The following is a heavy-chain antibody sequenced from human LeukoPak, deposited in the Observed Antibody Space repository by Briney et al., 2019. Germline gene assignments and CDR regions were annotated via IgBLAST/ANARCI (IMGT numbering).Heavy chain of an antibody. CDR1: GDSISSGDYY. D-gene: IGHD5-12*01. J-gene: IGHJ6*03. CDR2: ISSSGST. V-gene: IGHV4-61*02. CDR3: ARGRRGYSGYDLANVEHYYYYYMDV. Sequence: PSETLSLTCTVSGDSISSGDYYWSWIRQPAGKGLEWIGRISSSGSTNYNPSLKSRVTISVDTSKNQFSLKLSSVTAADTAVYYCARGRRGYSGYDLANVEHYYYYYMDVWGKGTTVTISS.